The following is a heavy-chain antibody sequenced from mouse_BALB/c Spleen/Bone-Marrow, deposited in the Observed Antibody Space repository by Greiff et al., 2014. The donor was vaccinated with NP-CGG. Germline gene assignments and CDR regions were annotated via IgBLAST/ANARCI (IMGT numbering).Heavy chain of an antibody. J-gene: IGHJ4*01. D-gene: IGHD2-4*01. CDR2: IWGDGST. V-gene: IGHV2-6-7*01. Sequence: VKLVESGPGLVAPSQSLSITCTVSGFSLTGYGVSWVRQPPGKGLEWLGMIWGDGSTDYNSALKSRLRITKDNSKSQVFLKMSSLQTDDTARYYCARDSFLITRALDYWGQGTSVTVSS. CDR1: GFSLTGYG. CDR3: ARDSFLITRALDY.